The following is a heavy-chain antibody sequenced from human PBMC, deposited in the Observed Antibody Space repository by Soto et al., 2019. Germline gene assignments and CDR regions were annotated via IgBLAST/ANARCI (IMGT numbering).Heavy chain of an antibody. CDR2: IYYSGST. V-gene: IGHV4-39*01. D-gene: IGHD2-15*01. CDR3: ARQGYCSGGSCYSEGMFDY. J-gene: IGHJ4*02. CDR1: GGSISSSSYY. Sequence: QLQLQESGPGLVKPSETLSLTCTVSGGSISSSSYYWGWIRQPPGKGLEWIGSIYYSGSTYYNPSLKSRVTISVDTSKNQFSLKLSSVTAADTAVYYCARQGYCSGGSCYSEGMFDYWGQGTLVTVSS.